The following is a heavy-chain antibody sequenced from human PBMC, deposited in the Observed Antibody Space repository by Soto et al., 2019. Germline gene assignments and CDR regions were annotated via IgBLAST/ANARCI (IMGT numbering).Heavy chain of an antibody. CDR2: IWYDGSNK. D-gene: IGHD4-17*01. Sequence: PVGSLRLSCASSVFTFSSYGMHCVRHSPGKWLEWVAVIWYDGSNKYYADSVKGRFTISRDNSKNTLYLQMNSLRAEDTAVYYCARDTPSGDHDYYFDYWGQGTLVTVSS. V-gene: IGHV3-33*01. CDR3: ARDTPSGDHDYYFDY. J-gene: IGHJ4*02. CDR1: VFTFSSYG.